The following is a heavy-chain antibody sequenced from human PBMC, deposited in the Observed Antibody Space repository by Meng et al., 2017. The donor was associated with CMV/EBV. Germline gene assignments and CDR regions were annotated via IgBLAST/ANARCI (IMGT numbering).Heavy chain of an antibody. V-gene: IGHV3-30-3*01. J-gene: IGHJ6*02. Sequence: GESLKISCAASGFTFSSYAMHWVRQAPGKRLEWVAVISYDGSNKYYADSVKGRFTISRDNSKNTLYLQMNSLRAEDTAVYYCARDGARYCSSTSCYLNYYYGMDVWGQGTTVTVSS. CDR1: GFTFSSYA. CDR2: ISYDGSNK. CDR3: ARDGARYCSSTSCYLNYYYGMDV. D-gene: IGHD2-2*01.